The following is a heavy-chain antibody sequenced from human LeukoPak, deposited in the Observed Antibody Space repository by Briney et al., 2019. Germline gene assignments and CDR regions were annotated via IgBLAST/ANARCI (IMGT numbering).Heavy chain of an antibody. CDR2: IIPILGIA. CDR3: ASSGYSYGPNLDY. Sequence: AASVKVSCKASGGTFSSYAISWVRQAPGQGLEWMGRIIPILGIANYAQKFQGRVTITADKSTSTANMELSSLRSEDTAVYYCASSGYSYGPNLDYWGQGTLVTVSS. J-gene: IGHJ4*02. V-gene: IGHV1-69*04. CDR1: GGTFSSYA. D-gene: IGHD5-18*01.